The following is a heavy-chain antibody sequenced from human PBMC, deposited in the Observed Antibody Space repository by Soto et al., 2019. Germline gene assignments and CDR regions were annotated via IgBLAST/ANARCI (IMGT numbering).Heavy chain of an antibody. Sequence: EVQLSESGGDLRQPGGSLRLSCAASGFTFTNYAMTWVRQTPGKGLEWVSGISASGGLKYYADSVQGRFTVSRDNSKNILYRQMDNLRDEDTALYYCAREVGAPSGGLDPWGQGTQVTVSS. CDR2: ISASGGLK. D-gene: IGHD1-26*01. CDR1: GFTFTNYA. V-gene: IGHV3-23*01. J-gene: IGHJ5*02. CDR3: AREVGAPSGGLDP.